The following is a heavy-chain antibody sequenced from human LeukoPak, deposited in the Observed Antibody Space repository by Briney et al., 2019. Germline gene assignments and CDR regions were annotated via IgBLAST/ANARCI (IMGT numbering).Heavy chain of an antibody. CDR3: AKDNGNYYDSSGYHDAFDI. Sequence: GGSLRLSCAASGFTFSSYAMSWVRQAPGKGLEWVPAISGSGGSTYYADSVKGRFTISRDNSKNTLYLQMNSLRAEDTAVYYCAKDNGNYYDSSGYHDAFDIWGQGTMVTVSS. D-gene: IGHD3-22*01. CDR2: ISGSGGST. CDR1: GFTFSSYA. J-gene: IGHJ3*02. V-gene: IGHV3-23*01.